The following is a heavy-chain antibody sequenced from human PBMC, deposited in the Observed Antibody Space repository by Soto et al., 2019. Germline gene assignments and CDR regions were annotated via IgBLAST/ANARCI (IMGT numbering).Heavy chain of an antibody. CDR1: GFSFSSYW. J-gene: IGHJ3*01. CDR2: INTDGSST. CDR3: ARSPGGYYID. Sequence: EVQLVESGGGLVQPGGSLRLSCADSGFSFSSYWMHWVRQGPGKGLVWVSRINTDGSSTNYAESVKGRFTISRDYAKNTGYLQMNSLRAEDTAEYYCARSPGGYYIDWGQGTMVTVSS. D-gene: IGHD3-9*01. V-gene: IGHV3-74*01.